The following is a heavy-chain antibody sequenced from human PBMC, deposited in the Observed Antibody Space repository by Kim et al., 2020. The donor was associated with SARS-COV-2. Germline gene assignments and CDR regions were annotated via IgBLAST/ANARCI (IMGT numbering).Heavy chain of an antibody. J-gene: IGHJ3*02. CDR3: AREAGRYCSSTSCPQFLRLDAFDS. D-gene: IGHD2-2*01. CDR1: GYTFTGYY. Sequence: ASVKVSCKASGYTFTGYYMHWVRQAPGQGLEWMGWINPNSGGTNYAQKFQGRVTMTRDTSISTAYMELSRLRSDDTAVYYCAREAGRYCSSTSCPQFLRLDAFDSWGQRTMVTVSS. CDR2: INPNSGGT. V-gene: IGHV1-2*02.